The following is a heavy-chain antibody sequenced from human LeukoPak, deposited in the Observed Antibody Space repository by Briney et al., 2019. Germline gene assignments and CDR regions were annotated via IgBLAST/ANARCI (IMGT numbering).Heavy chain of an antibody. D-gene: IGHD5-12*01. V-gene: IGHV4-59*08. Sequence: PSETLSLTCTVSGGTISSYYWNWIRQPPGKGLGWIGYIYYSGSTDYNPSLKSRVTISVDTSKNQFSLKLSSVTAADTAVYYCARLRRGVDPDYWGQGTLVTVSS. CDR3: ARLRRGVDPDY. J-gene: IGHJ4*02. CDR1: GGTISSYY. CDR2: IYYSGST.